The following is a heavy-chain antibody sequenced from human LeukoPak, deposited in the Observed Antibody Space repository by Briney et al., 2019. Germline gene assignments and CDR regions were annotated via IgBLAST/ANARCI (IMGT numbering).Heavy chain of an antibody. CDR3: AMTRWPLDY. Sequence: PSETLSLTCAVYGESFSDFYWSWIRQPPGKGLEWIGEINHGGSTNYNPSLKSRVTISVDTSKSQFSLRLSSVTAADTAVYYCAMTRWPLDYWGQGTLVTVSS. J-gene: IGHJ4*02. V-gene: IGHV4-34*01. CDR1: GESFSDFY. CDR2: INHGGST. D-gene: IGHD6-13*01.